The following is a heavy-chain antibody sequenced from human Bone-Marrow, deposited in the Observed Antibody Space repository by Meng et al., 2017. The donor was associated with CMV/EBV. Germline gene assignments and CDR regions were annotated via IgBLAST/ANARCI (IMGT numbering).Heavy chain of an antibody. D-gene: IGHD6-13*01. V-gene: IGHV1-2*02. Sequence: QVQLVQSGAEVKKPGSSVKVSGKASGYTFTGYYMHWVRQAPGQGLEWMGWINPNSGGTNYAQKFQGRVTMTRDTSISTAYMELSRLRSDDTAVYYCARDRVLYSSSWYYFDYWGQGTLVTVAS. CDR2: INPNSGGT. CDR3: ARDRVLYSSSWYYFDY. CDR1: GYTFTGYY. J-gene: IGHJ4*02.